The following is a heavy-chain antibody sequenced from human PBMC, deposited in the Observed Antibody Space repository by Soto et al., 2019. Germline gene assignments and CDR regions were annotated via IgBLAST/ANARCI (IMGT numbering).Heavy chain of an antibody. CDR3: ARVKTSVVPAALVGYFDY. D-gene: IGHD2-2*01. J-gene: IGHJ4*02. Sequence: QVQLVESGGGLVKPGGSLRLSCAASGFTFSDYYMSWIRQAPGKGLEWVSYISSSGSTIYYADSVKGRFTISRDNANNSLYLQMNSRRAEDTDVYYCARVKTSVVPAALVGYFDYWGQGTLVTVSS. CDR2: ISSSGSTI. CDR1: GFTFSDYY. V-gene: IGHV3-11*01.